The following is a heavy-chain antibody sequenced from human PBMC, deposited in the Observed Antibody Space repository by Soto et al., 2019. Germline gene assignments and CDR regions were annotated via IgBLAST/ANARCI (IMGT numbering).Heavy chain of an antibody. D-gene: IGHD3-22*01. J-gene: IGHJ4*02. CDR3: ARVYYDSSGYYNDY. V-gene: IGHV4-59*01. CDR2: IYYSGST. Sequence: SETLSLTCTVSGGSISSYYWSWIRQPPGKGLEWIGYIYYSGSTNYNPSLKSRVTISVDTSKNQFSLKLSSVTATDTAVYYCARVYYDSSGYYNDYWGQGTLLTVSS. CDR1: GGSISSYY.